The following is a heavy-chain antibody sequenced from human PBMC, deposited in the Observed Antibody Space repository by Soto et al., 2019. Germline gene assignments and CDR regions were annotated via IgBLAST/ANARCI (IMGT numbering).Heavy chain of an antibody. J-gene: IGHJ6*02. CDR1: GFTFSLYS. CDR2: ISRSSTGI. D-gene: IGHD3-10*01. Sequence: EVQLVESGGGLVQPGGSLRLSCAASGFTFSLYSMSWVRQAPGKGLEWVSYISRSSTGIHYADSVKGRFTISRGDATNSMHLQMNSLRDGGTAVYYCAKAVTWGLDVWGQGTTVSISS. CDR3: AKAVTWGLDV. V-gene: IGHV3-48*02.